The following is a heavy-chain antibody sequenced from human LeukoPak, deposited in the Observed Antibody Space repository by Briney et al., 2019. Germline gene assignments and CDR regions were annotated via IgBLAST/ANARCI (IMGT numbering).Heavy chain of an antibody. D-gene: IGHD2-15*01. CDR2: IKEDGSEK. J-gene: IGHJ4*02. CDR3: AYSRSSLAAGY. Sequence: GGSLRLSCAASGFSFSSFWLSWVRQAPEKGLEWVANIKEDGSEKYYVDSVKGRFTISRDNAKKSLYLQMRSLRAEDTAVYYCAYSRSSLAAGYWGQGTPVTVSS. V-gene: IGHV3-7*03. CDR1: GFSFSSFW.